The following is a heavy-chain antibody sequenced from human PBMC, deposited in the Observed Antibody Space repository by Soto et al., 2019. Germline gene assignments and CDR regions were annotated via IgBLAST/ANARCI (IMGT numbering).Heavy chain of an antibody. D-gene: IGHD6-13*01. Sequence: EVQLLESGGGLVQPGGSLILSCAASGFTFSSYAMNWVRQAPGKGLEWVSVISGSGGSTYYADSVKGRFTISRDNSKNTLDLQMISLRAEDTAVYYCARRSSSWYFDCWGQGSLVTVSS. CDR3: ARRSSSWYFDC. CDR2: ISGSGGST. V-gene: IGHV3-23*01. CDR1: GFTFSSYA. J-gene: IGHJ4*02.